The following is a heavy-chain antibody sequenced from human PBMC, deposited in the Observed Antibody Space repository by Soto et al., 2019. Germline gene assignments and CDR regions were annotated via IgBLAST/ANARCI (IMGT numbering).Heavy chain of an antibody. CDR3: TTYHGDYNFDH. CDR2: FDPDEAET. J-gene: IGHJ5*02. V-gene: IGHV1-24*01. D-gene: IGHD4-17*01. Sequence: ASVKLSCKVSGDTLNEGAMHWVRQAPGKGLEWLGGFDPDEAETIYAQHFQGRVTMTEDTSTDTVYMELSSLGSEDTALYFCTTYHGDYNFDHWGQGTMVTV. CDR1: GDTLNEGA.